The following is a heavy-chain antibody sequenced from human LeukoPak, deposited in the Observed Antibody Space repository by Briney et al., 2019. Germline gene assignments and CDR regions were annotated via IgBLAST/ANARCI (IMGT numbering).Heavy chain of an antibody. CDR1: GYXFTNYW. J-gene: IGHJ4*02. CDR3: ARTSGDYGGNALYFDY. V-gene: IGHV5-51*01. CDR2: IYPGDSDT. D-gene: IGHD4-23*01. Sequence: GESLKISCNGSGYXFTNYWICWVRQMPGKGLEWMACIYPGDSDTRYSPSFQGQVTISADKSISTAYLQWSSLKASDTAMYYCARTSGDYGGNALYFDYWGQGTLVTVSS.